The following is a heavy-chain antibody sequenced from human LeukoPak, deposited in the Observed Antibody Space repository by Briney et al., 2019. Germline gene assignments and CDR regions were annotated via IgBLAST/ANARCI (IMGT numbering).Heavy chain of an antibody. CDR1: GGTFSSYA. V-gene: IGHV1-69*01. CDR2: IIPIFGTA. Sequence: SVKVSCKASGGTFSSYAISWVRQAPGQGLEWMGGIIPIFGTANYAQKFQGRVTITADESTSTAYMELSSLGSEDTAVYYCAGLAVAGTEVDYWGQGTLVTVSS. J-gene: IGHJ4*02. D-gene: IGHD6-19*01. CDR3: AGLAVAGTEVDY.